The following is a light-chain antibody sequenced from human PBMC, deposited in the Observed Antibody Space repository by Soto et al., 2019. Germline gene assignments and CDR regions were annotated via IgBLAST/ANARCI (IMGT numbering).Light chain of an antibody. CDR1: SSDIGYYDF. V-gene: IGLV2-14*03. CDR2: NVS. CDR3: SSYTTSNTVI. Sequence: QSALTQPTSVSGSAGESITISCTGTSSDIGYYDFVSWYQQHPDKAPKVIIYNVSYRPSGVSNRFSGSKSGNTASLTISGLQAEDEGDYYCSSYTTSNTVIIGGGTKLTVL. J-gene: IGLJ2*01.